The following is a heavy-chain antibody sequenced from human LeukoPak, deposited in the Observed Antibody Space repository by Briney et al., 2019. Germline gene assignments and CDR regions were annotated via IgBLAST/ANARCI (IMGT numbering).Heavy chain of an antibody. D-gene: IGHD1/OR15-1a*01. CDR2: IRTDGAIT. Sequence: GGSLRLSCAASGFTFSSYWMHWVRQAPGKGLVWVSRIRTDGAITTYADSVKGRFSISRDNAKNTLYLQVNSLRVEDTAVYYCAREGTGSYMDVWGKGTTVTVSS. CDR1: GFTFSSYW. CDR3: AREGTGSYMDV. J-gene: IGHJ6*03. V-gene: IGHV3-74*03.